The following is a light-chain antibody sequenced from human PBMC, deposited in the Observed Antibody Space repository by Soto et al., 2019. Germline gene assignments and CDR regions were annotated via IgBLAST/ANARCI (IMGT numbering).Light chain of an antibody. J-gene: IGKJ1*01. Sequence: PSPGSLALSSGARATLACRANQSLSSRNLAWYQQKPGQAPRPLIYGVSSRATVIPDRFSGSGSGTDFTLTISRLEPEDFAVYYCQQYDSSPRTFGQGTKVDIK. V-gene: IGKV3-20*01. CDR1: QSLSSRN. CDR3: QQYDSSPRT. CDR2: GVS.